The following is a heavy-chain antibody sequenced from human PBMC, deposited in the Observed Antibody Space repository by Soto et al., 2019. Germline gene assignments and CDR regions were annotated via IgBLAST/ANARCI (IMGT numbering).Heavy chain of an antibody. CDR2: TYYNGDT. CDR1: DDSFRGAEYY. D-gene: IGHD2-2*02. Sequence: LXLTFTVPDDSFRGAEYYWSWIRQPLGKGPEWIGYTYYNGDTKYNPALRSRVTMSEDTSKNQFSLRLSSVTAADMAVYFCARGPAYIDGWRTFDLWGRGILVTVYS. J-gene: IGHJ4*02. V-gene: IGHV4-61*08. CDR3: ARGPAYIDGWRTFDL.